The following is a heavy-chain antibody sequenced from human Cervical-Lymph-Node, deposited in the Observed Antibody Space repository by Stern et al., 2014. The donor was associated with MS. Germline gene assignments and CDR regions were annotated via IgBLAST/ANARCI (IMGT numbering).Heavy chain of an antibody. CDR1: GGSISSDSYY. J-gene: IGHJ4*02. V-gene: IGHV4-31*03. D-gene: IGHD6-19*01. CDR2: IYYTGNT. CDR3: SRASSGWLPFDH. Sequence: QVQLQESGPGLVKPSQTLSLTCTVSGGSISSDSYYWSWFRQHQGKGLVWIGYIYYTGNTYYNPSLKSRVSISLDTSKNLCSLKLASVTAADTAVYYCSRASSGWLPFDHWGQETLVTVSS.